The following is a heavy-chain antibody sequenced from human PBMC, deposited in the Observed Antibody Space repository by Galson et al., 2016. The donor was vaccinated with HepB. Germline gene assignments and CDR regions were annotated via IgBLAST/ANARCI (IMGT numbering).Heavy chain of an antibody. CDR2: ISGAGGTT. D-gene: IGHD3-16*01. Sequence: SLRLSCASSGFTFRYYAMTWVRRAPGKGLEWVSDISGAGGTTHYAGSVKGRFTISRDNSRDTLYLQMDRLRAADTAVYYCGKHGGFDYWGQGALVTVSS. CDR1: GFTFRYYA. V-gene: IGHV3-23*01. J-gene: IGHJ4*02. CDR3: GKHGGFDY.